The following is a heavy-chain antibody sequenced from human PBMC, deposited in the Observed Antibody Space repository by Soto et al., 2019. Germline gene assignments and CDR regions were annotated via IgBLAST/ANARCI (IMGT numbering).Heavy chain of an antibody. CDR1: GGSISNGDYY. CDR3: ARVRQQVVRGDFVPPYFDY. Sequence: QVQLQESGPGLVKPSQTLSLTCTVSGGSISNGDYYWSWIRQPPGKGLEWIGHMYYSGSTYYNASLKSRVTISVAMPKNQFSLKLSSVTAADTAVYFCARVRQQVVRGDFVPPYFDYWGQGSLVTVSS. V-gene: IGHV4-30-4*01. D-gene: IGHD6-13*01. J-gene: IGHJ4*02. CDR2: MYYSGST.